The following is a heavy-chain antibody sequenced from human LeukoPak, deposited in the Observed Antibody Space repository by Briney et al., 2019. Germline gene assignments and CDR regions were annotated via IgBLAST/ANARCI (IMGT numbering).Heavy chain of an antibody. CDR1: VFTFSSYA. V-gene: IGHV3-23*01. CDR2: ISGSGSST. J-gene: IGHJ4*02. Sequence: GGSLRLSCAASVFTFSSYAMSWVRQAPGKGLEWVSSISGSGSSTYYAGSVKGRFTISRDNSKNTLYVQMNSLRAEDTAVYSCAKGLQWELPFDYWGQGTLVTVSS. D-gene: IGHD1-26*01. CDR3: AKGLQWELPFDY.